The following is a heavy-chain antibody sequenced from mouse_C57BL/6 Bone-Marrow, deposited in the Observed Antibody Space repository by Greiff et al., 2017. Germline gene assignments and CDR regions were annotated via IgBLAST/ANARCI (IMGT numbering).Heavy chain of an antibody. Sequence: QVQLQQSGPELVKPGASVKISCKASGYAFSSSWMNWVKQRPGKGLEWIGRIYPGDGDTNYNGKFKGKATLPADKSSSTAYMQLSSLTSEDSAVYFCARDPHYYGSSSHWYFDVWGTGTTVTVSS. J-gene: IGHJ1*03. D-gene: IGHD1-1*01. CDR1: GYAFSSSW. CDR3: ARDPHYYGSSSHWYFDV. CDR2: IYPGDGDT. V-gene: IGHV1-82*01.